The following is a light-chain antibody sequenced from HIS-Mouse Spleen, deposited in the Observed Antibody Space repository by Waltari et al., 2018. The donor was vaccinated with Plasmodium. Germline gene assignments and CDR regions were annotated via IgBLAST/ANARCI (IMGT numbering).Light chain of an antibody. CDR2: LNSDGSH. Sequence: QLVLTQSPSASASLGASVKLTCTLSSGHSSYAIAWHQQQPEKGPRYLMKLNSDGSHSKGGGIPDRCSGSSSGAGRYLTISSLQSEDEADYYCQTWGTGMGVFGGGTKLTVL. V-gene: IGLV4-69*01. CDR1: SGHSSYA. CDR3: QTWGTGMGV. J-gene: IGLJ2*01.